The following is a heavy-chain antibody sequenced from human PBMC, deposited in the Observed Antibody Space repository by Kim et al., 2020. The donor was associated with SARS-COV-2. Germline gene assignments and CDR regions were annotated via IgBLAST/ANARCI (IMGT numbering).Heavy chain of an antibody. D-gene: IGHD2-21*02. Sequence: GGSLRLSCAASGFTFSSYAMHWVRQAPGKGLEWVAVISYDGSNKYYADSVKGRFTISRDNSKNTLYLQMNSLRAEDTAVYYCARDGDYTYYYYYGMDVWGQGTTVTVSS. CDR1: GFTFSSYA. CDR2: ISYDGSNK. J-gene: IGHJ6*02. CDR3: ARDGDYTYYYYYGMDV. V-gene: IGHV3-30*04.